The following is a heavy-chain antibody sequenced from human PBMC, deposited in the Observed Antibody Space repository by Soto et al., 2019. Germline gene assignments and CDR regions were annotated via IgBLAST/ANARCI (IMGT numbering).Heavy chain of an antibody. CDR2: INAGNGNT. J-gene: IGHJ4*02. D-gene: IGHD3-22*01. Sequence: ASVKVSCKASGYTFTSYAMHWVRQTPGQRLEWMGWINAGNGNTKYSQKFQGRVTITRDTSASTAYMELSSLRSEDTAVYYCARDSAYYYDSSGYYEFDYWGQGTLVTVSS. V-gene: IGHV1-3*01. CDR1: GYTFTSYA. CDR3: ARDSAYYYDSSGYYEFDY.